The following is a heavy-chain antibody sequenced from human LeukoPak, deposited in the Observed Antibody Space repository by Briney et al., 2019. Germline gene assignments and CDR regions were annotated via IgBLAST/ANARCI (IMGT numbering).Heavy chain of an antibody. V-gene: IGHV4-59*08. CDR1: GFTFSSYS. Sequence: GSLRLSCAAPGFTFSSYSMNWVRQAPGKGLEWIGYIYYSGSTNYNPSLKSRVTISVDTSKNQFSLKLSSVTAADTAVYYCAGGYNWFDPWGQGTLVTVSS. CDR2: IYYSGST. J-gene: IGHJ5*02. CDR3: AGGYNWFDP. D-gene: IGHD2-15*01.